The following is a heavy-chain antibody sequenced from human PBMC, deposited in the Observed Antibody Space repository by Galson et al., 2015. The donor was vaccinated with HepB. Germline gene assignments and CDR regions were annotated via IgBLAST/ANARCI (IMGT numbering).Heavy chain of an antibody. D-gene: IGHD3-16*01. Sequence: SVKVSCKASGYNFNVYYIHWVRQAPGQGLEWLGRIDPDSGGTDYAQKFQGRVTMTSDTSISTAYMKLSRLRSDDTAFYYCAREYDYVWGSSPSGNYYYAMDVWGQGTTVIVSS. V-gene: IGHV1-2*06. CDR2: IDPDSGGT. CDR3: AREYDYVWGSSPSGNYYYAMDV. J-gene: IGHJ6*02. CDR1: GYNFNVYY.